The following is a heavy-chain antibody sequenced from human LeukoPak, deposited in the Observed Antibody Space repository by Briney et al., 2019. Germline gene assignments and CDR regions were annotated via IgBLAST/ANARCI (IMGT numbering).Heavy chain of an antibody. V-gene: IGHV4-39*07. D-gene: IGHD3-22*01. CDR3: ARDWAYDTNY. J-gene: IGHJ4*02. CDR1: SHSISSSSYY. CDR2: IYYSGST. Sequence: SKTLSLTCSLASHSISSSSYYWGWIRQPPRKGLEWIGSIYYSGSTYYNPSLKSRVTISVDTSKNQFSLKLSSVTAADTAVYYCARDWAYDTNYWGQGTLVTVSS.